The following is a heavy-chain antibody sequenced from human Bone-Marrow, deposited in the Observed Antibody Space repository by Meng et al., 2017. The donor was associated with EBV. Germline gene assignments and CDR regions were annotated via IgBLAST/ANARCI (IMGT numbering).Heavy chain of an antibody. J-gene: IGHJ4*02. CDR2: INHSGST. Sequence: QVPLQQWGAGLLRPSATLSLTCAVYGGDFSGYYWSWIRQPPGKGLEWIGEINHSGSTNYNPSLKSRVTISVDTSKNQFSLKLSSVTAADTAVYYCARGRGYSSSNLDYWGQGTLVTVSS. CDR3: ARGRGYSSSNLDY. V-gene: IGHV4-34*01. D-gene: IGHD6-13*01. CDR1: GGDFSGYY.